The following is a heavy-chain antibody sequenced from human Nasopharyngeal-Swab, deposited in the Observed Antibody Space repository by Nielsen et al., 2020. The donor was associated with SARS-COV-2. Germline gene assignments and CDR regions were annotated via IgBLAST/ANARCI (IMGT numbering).Heavy chain of an antibody. Sequence: GESLKISCTASGFSFVDYAMSWFRQAPGKGVEWIAFIRSNIHGGTTEYAASVRGRFVMSRDDSKLIAYLLLNSLKTEDTGVYYCTRVLVAAGPMLDYWGQGTLVTVS. CDR3: TRVLVAAGPMLDY. V-gene: IGHV3-49*03. CDR2: IRSNIHGGTT. D-gene: IGHD6-13*01. J-gene: IGHJ4*02. CDR1: GFSFVDYA.